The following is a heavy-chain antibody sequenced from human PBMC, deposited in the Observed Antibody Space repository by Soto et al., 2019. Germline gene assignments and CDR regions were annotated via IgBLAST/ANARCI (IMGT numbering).Heavy chain of an antibody. CDR3: ARWNGYGGS. J-gene: IGHJ5*02. Sequence: EVQLLESGGGLAQPGGSLRLSCAASGFSISTYGVTWVRQAPGKGLEWVSGFSGSSGNTYYADSVKGRFTISRDNSKNTVYLQMNSLRAEDPAVYYCARWNGYGGSWGQGTLVTVSS. D-gene: IGHD4-17*01. V-gene: IGHV3-23*01. CDR1: GFSISTYG. CDR2: FSGSSGNT.